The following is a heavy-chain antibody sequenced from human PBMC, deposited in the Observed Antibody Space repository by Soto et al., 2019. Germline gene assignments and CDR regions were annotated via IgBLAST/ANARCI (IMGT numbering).Heavy chain of an antibody. V-gene: IGHV1-18*01. CDR2: ISAYNGNT. J-gene: IGHJ3*02. D-gene: IGHD6-19*01. CDR1: GYTFTSYG. Sequence: ASVKVSCKASGYTFTSYGISWVRQAPGQGLEWMGWISAYNGNTNYAQKLQGRVTMTTDTSTSTAYMELRSLRSDDTAVYYCAKDLLYSSGPFDAFGMWGQGTMVTVSS. CDR3: AKDLLYSSGPFDAFGM.